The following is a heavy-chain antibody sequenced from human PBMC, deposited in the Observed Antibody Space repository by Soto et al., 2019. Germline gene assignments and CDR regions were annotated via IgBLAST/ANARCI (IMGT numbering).Heavy chain of an antibody. J-gene: IGHJ3*02. CDR1: GDSISRIDYY. D-gene: IGHD3-22*01. CDR2: IYFRGNT. V-gene: IGHV4-31*03. Sequence: SETLSLTCSVSGDSISRIDYYWTWIRQHPEKGLEWIGNIYFRGNTYYSPPLESRLTISVDTSKNQFSLKLTSVTAADTAVYYCAREGGSYDSGGYLIRGAFDIWGQGTMVTVSS. CDR3: AREGGSYDSGGYLIRGAFDI.